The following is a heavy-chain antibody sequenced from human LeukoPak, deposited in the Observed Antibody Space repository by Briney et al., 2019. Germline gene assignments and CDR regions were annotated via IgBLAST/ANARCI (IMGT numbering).Heavy chain of an antibody. D-gene: IGHD3-3*01. V-gene: IGHV1-69*13. Sequence: GASVKVSCKASGGTFSSYAISWVRQDPGQGLEWMGGIIPIFGTANYAQKFQGRVTITADESTSTAYMELSSLRSEDTAVYYCARDLSREWLLRNWGQGTLVTVSS. CDR1: GGTFSSYA. CDR2: IIPIFGTA. CDR3: ARDLSREWLLRN. J-gene: IGHJ4*02.